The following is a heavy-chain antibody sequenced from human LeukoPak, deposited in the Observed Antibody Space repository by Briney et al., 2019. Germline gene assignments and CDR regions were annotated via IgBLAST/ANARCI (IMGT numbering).Heavy chain of an antibody. D-gene: IGHD3-10*01. CDR2: ISGSGGST. CDR3: AAPRIWFGDA. CDR1: GFTFSSYG. V-gene: IGHV3-23*01. J-gene: IGHJ5*02. Sequence: GRSLRLSCAASGFTFSSYGMHWVRQAPGKGLEWVSAISGSGGSTYYADSVKGRFTISRDNSKNTLYLQMNSLRAEDTAVYYCAAPRIWFGDAWGQGTLVTVSS.